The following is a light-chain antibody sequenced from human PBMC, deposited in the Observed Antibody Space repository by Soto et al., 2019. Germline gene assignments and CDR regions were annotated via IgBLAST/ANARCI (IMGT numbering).Light chain of an antibody. CDR1: QSVRNSY. CDR3: QQYGSSPYT. Sequence: EILLTQSPGTLSLSPGERATLSCRASQSVRNSYLAWYQQKPGQAPRLLIYGASGRATGIPDRFSGSGSGTEFTLTISRLEPEDFAGYYCQQYGSSPYTFGHGTKLDI. V-gene: IGKV3-20*01. J-gene: IGKJ2*01. CDR2: GAS.